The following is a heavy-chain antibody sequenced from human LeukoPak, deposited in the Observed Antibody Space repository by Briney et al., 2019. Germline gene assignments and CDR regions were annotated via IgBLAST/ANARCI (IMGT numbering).Heavy chain of an antibody. CDR2: IYYSGST. V-gene: IGHV4-59*01. CDR3: ARDGYTSRIFDY. CDR1: GGSISSYY. D-gene: IGHD5-24*01. J-gene: IGHJ4*02. Sequence: SETLSLTCTVSGGSISSYYGRWIPQPPGKGLEWIGYIYYSGSTNYNPSLKSRVTISVDTSKNQFSLKLSSVPAADTAVYYCARDGYTSRIFDYWGQGTLVTVSS.